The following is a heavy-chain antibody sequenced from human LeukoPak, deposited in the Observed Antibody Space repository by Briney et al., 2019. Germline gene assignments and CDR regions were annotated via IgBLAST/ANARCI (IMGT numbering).Heavy chain of an antibody. V-gene: IGHV1-69*13. D-gene: IGHD3-3*01. CDR3: ASSARYYDFWSGRRAFYYYYYMDV. Sequence: ASVKVSCKTSGGTFSSYAISWVRQAPGQGLEWMGGIIPIFGTANYAQKFQGRVTITADESTSTAYMELSSLRPEDTAVYYCASSARYYDFWSGRRAFYYYYYMDVWGKGTTVTVSS. J-gene: IGHJ6*03. CDR1: GGTFSSYA. CDR2: IIPIFGTA.